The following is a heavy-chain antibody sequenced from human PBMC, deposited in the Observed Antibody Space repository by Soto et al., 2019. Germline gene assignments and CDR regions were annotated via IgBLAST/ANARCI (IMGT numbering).Heavy chain of an antibody. CDR3: AREGYGSGAGYYGMDV. CDR2: INPNSGGT. CDR1: GYTFTGYY. D-gene: IGHD3-10*01. J-gene: IGHJ6*02. V-gene: IGHV1-2*02. Sequence: GASVKVSCKASGYTFTGYYMHWVRQAPGQGLEWMRWINPNSGGTNYAQKFQGRDTMTRDTSISTAYMELSRLRSDDTAVYYCAREGYGSGAGYYGMDVWGQGTTVTVSS.